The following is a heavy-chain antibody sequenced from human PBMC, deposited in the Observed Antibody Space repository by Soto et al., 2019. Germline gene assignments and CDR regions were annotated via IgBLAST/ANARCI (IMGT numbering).Heavy chain of an antibody. CDR2: IHSGGNI. V-gene: IGHV3-53*01. D-gene: IGHD2-15*01. Sequence: GGSLRLSCAASGFTVSSNYMSWVRQAPGKGLEWVSIIHSGGNIDYTDSVKGRFTISRDNSKNTVYLQMNGLRAEDTAVYYCASTRGTSFDYWGQGTLVTVSS. CDR3: ASTRGTSFDY. CDR1: GFTVSSNY. J-gene: IGHJ4*02.